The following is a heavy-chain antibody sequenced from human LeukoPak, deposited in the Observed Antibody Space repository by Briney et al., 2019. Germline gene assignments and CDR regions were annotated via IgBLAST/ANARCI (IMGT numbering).Heavy chain of an antibody. CDR3: ARGEVRNPGDSSGQTDH. CDR2: MNPNSGNT. CDR1: GYTFTSYD. J-gene: IGHJ4*02. V-gene: IGHV1-8*01. D-gene: IGHD3-22*01. Sequence: GASVKVSCKASGYTFTSYDINWVRQATGQGLEWMGWMNPNSGNTGYAQKFQGRVTMTRNTSISTAYMELSSLRSEDTAVYYCARGEVRNPGDSSGQTDHWGQGTLVTVSS.